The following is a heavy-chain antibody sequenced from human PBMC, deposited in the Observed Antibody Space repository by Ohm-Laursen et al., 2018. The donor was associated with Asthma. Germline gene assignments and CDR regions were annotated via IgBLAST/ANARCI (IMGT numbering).Heavy chain of an antibody. V-gene: IGHV3-7*03. D-gene: IGHD2-15*01. CDR1: GFTFSGSW. J-gene: IGHJ4*02. Sequence: SLRLSCTASGFTFSGSWMIWVRQAPGKGLQWLAFIKPDGSQTYYVDSVDGRFTISRDNAKNSLYLQMNSLRAEDTAVYYCAKDSSEVVAADEYWGQGTLVTVSS. CDR2: IKPDGSQT. CDR3: AKDSSEVVAADEY.